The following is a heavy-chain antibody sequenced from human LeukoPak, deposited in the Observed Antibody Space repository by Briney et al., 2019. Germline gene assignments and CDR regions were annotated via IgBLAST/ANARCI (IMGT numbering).Heavy chain of an antibody. CDR1: TGSISSSSYY. CDR3: ARQGYCSGGSCPRNAEYFQH. CDR2: IYYSGST. Sequence: PSETLSLTCTVSTGSISSSSYYWGWIRQPPGKGLEWIGSIYYSGSTYYNPSLKSRVTISVDTSKNQFSLKLSSVTAADTAVYYCARQGYCSGGSCPRNAEYFQHWGQGTLVTVSS. D-gene: IGHD2-15*01. V-gene: IGHV4-39*01. J-gene: IGHJ1*01.